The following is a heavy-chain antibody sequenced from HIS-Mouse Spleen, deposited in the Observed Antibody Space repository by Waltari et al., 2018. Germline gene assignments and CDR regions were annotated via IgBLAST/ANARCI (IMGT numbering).Heavy chain of an antibody. J-gene: IGHJ3*02. CDR1: GGSISSYY. Sequence: QVQLQESGPGLVKPSETLSLTCTVSGGSISSYYWSWIRQPPGKGLEWIGYIYYSGSTTYNPALKSRVTISVDTSKNQFSLKLSSVTAADTAVYYCARGLRLGAFDIWGQGTMVTVSS. CDR3: ARGLRLGAFDI. CDR2: IYYSGST. V-gene: IGHV4-59*01.